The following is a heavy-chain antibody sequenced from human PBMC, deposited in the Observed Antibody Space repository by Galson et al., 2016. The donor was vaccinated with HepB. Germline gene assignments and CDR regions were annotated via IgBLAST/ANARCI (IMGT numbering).Heavy chain of an antibody. J-gene: IGHJ4*02. CDR2: IYYSGST. Sequence: SETLSLTCSVSGGSIRGYYWGWIRQPPGKGLEWIGYIYYSGSTHYNPSLKSRLTMSVDTSKNQFSLKLSSVTAADTAVYYCARGPIFGVVISPFDSWGQGTLVTVSS. CDR1: GGSIRGYY. V-gene: IGHV4-59*12. CDR3: ARGPIFGVVISPFDS. D-gene: IGHD3-3*01.